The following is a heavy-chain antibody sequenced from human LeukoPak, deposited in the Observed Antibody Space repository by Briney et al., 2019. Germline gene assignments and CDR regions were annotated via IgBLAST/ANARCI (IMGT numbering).Heavy chain of an antibody. V-gene: IGHV4-61*08. J-gene: IGHJ6*02. D-gene: IGHD3-10*01. Sequence: SETLSLTCSVSGGSVSSNGYFWNWIRQPPGKGLEWIGYIFNRGSTNYNPSLKGRVTIAVDTSNNQFSLKLTSVTAADTAVYYCARERHYTMDVWGQGTTVTVSS. CDR1: GGSVSSNGYF. CDR2: IFNRGST. CDR3: ARERHYTMDV.